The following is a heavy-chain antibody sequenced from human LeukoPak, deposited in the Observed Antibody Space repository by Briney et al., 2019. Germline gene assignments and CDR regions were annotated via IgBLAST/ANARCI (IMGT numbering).Heavy chain of an antibody. D-gene: IGHD6-19*01. J-gene: IGHJ4*02. CDR2: ISGSGGST. V-gene: IGHV3-23*01. CDR3: AKAFSSGWYYFDY. Sequence: PGGSLRLSCAASGFTVSSNYMSWVRQAPGKGLEWVSAISGSGGSTYYADSVKGRFTISRDNSKNTLYLQMNSLRAEDTAVYYCAKAFSSGWYYFDYWGQGTLVTVSS. CDR1: GFTVSSNY.